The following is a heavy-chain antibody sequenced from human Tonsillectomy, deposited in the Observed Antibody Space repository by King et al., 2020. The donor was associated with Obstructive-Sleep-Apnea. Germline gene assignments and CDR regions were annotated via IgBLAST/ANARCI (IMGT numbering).Heavy chain of an antibody. V-gene: IGHV3-48*04. Sequence: QLVQSGGGLVQPGGSLRLSCAASGFTFSTYSMNWVRQAPGKGLEWVSYITSSSSTIYYADSVKGRFTISRDNAKNSLYLQMNRLRAEDTALYYCARVAGYYDISSDWFDPWGQGTLVTVSS. J-gene: IGHJ5*02. CDR1: GFTFSTYS. CDR3: ARVAGYYDISSDWFDP. D-gene: IGHD3-9*01. CDR2: ITSSSSTI.